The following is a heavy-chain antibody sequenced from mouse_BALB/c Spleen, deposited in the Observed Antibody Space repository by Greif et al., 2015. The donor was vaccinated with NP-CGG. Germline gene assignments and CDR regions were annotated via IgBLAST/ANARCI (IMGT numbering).Heavy chain of an antibody. CDR2: IDPENGNT. V-gene: IGHV14-1*02. D-gene: IGHD2-1*01. J-gene: IGHJ2*01. Sequence: VQLQQSGAELVKPGALVKLSCKASGFNIKDYYMHWVKQRPEQGLGWIGWIDPENGNTIYDPKFQGKASITADTSSNTAYLQLSSLTSEDTAVYYCAYGNYFDYWGQGTALTVSS. CDR1: GFNIKDYY. CDR3: AYGNYFDY.